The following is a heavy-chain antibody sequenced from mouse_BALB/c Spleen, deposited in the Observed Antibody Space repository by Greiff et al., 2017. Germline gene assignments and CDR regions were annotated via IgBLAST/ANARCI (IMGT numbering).Heavy chain of an antibody. J-gene: IGHJ2*01. V-gene: IGHV1S81*02. Sequence: VKLQQPGAELVKPGASVKLSCKASGYTFTSYWMHWVKQRPGQGLEWIGEINPSNGRTNYNEKFKSKATLTVDKSSSTAYMQLSSLTSEDSAVYYCARGGYSYYFDYWGQGTTLTVSS. CDR2: INPSNGRT. CDR3: ARGGYSYYFDY. D-gene: IGHD2-14*01. CDR1: GYTFTSYW.